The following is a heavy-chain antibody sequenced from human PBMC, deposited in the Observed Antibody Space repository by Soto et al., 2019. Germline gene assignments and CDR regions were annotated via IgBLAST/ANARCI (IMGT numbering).Heavy chain of an antibody. Sequence: GESLKISCAASGFTFSSYAMHWVRQAPGKGLEWVAVISYDGSNKYYADSVKGRFTISRDNSKNTLYLQMNSLRAEDTAVYYCARDINPVSSSWAGDAFDIWGQGTMVTVSS. CDR1: GFTFSSYA. CDR3: ARDINPVSSSWAGDAFDI. CDR2: ISYDGSNK. D-gene: IGHD6-13*01. V-gene: IGHV3-30-3*01. J-gene: IGHJ3*02.